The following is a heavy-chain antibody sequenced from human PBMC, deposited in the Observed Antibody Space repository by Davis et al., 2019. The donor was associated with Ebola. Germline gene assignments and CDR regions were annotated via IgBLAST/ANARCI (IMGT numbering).Heavy chain of an antibody. CDR2: ISSDGSKE. CDR1: GFTFTTST. D-gene: IGHD1-26*01. CDR3: AKLRSHDYSDSSDDFYLDL. V-gene: IGHV3-30*18. J-gene: IGHJ2*01. Sequence: GESLKISCVASGFTFTTSTMHWVRQAPGKGLEWVALISSDGSKEYYADSVEGRFTISKDNSKHTLYLHMNALTAEDTALYYCAKLRSHDYSDSSDDFYLDLWGRGTLVTVSS.